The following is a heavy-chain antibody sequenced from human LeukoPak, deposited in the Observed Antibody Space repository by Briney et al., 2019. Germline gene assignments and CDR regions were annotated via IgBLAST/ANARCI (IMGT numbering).Heavy chain of an antibody. D-gene: IGHD2-8*02. CDR2: INPNSGGT. V-gene: IGHV1-2*02. J-gene: IGHJ4*02. Sequence: GASVKVSCKASGYTFTGYYMHWVRQAPGQGLEWMGWINPNSGGTNYAQKFQGRVTITRDNSISTAYMELSRLRSDDTAVYYCARKSGCTGGVCLYYFDYWGQGTLVTVSS. CDR1: GYTFTGYY. CDR3: ARKSGCTGGVCLYYFDY.